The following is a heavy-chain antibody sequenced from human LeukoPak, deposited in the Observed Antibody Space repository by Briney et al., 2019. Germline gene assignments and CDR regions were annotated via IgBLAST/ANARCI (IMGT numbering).Heavy chain of an antibody. V-gene: IGHV4-61*01. CDR1: GDSVSSNSAA. Sequence: SQTLSLTCAISGDSVSSNSAAWNWIRQPPGKGLEWIGYIYYSGSTNYNPSLKSRVTISVDTSKNQFSLKLSSVTAADTAVYYCARVITMVRGGGYYYMDVWGKGTTVTISS. J-gene: IGHJ6*03. CDR3: ARVITMVRGGGYYYMDV. D-gene: IGHD3-10*01. CDR2: IYYSGST.